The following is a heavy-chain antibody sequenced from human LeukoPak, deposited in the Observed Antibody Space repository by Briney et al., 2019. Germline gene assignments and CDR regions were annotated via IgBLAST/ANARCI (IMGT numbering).Heavy chain of an antibody. J-gene: IGHJ4*02. Sequence: PGGSLRLSCAASGFTFSSYAMSWVRQAPGKGLEWVSAISGCGGSTYYADSVKGRFTISRDNSKNTLYLQMNSLRAEDTAVYYCAKPLYSSGWYVVDYWGQGTLVTVSS. V-gene: IGHV3-23*01. CDR3: AKPLYSSGWYVVDY. CDR2: ISGCGGST. CDR1: GFTFSSYA. D-gene: IGHD6-19*01.